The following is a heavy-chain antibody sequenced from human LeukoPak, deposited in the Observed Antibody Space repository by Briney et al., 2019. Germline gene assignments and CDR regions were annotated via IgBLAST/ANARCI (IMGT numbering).Heavy chain of an antibody. CDR1: GFTFSNFG. V-gene: IGHV3-48*01. D-gene: IGHD3-3*01. J-gene: IGHJ4*02. Sequence: PGGSLRLSCAASGFTFSNFGLNWVRQAPGGGLGWVSYIGSSATVTNYADAVEGRFTISRDNAAKSLYLQMDSLRVEDTAVYYCARGIAGRIATFGVIRGGYFDYWGQGTLVAVSS. CDR2: IGSSATVT. CDR3: ARGIAGRIATFGVIRGGYFDY.